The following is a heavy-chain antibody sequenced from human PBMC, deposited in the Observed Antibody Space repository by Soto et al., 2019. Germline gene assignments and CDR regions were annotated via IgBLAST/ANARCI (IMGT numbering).Heavy chain of an antibody. Sequence: SETLSLTCAVYGESFSGYYWRWIRQPPGKGLEWIGEINHSGSTNYNPSLKSRVTISVDTSKNQFSLKLSSVTAADTAVYYCARARYYYGSGSYYPVPYYYYYYMDVWGKGTTVTVSS. CDR3: ARARYYYGSGSYYPVPYYYYYYMDV. D-gene: IGHD3-10*01. V-gene: IGHV4-34*01. CDR1: GESFSGYY. J-gene: IGHJ6*03. CDR2: INHSGST.